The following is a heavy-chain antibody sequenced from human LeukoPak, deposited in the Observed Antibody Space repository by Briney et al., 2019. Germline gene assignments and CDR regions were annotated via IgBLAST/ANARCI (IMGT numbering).Heavy chain of an antibody. Sequence: GASVNVSCKASGGTFSSYAINWVRQAPGQGLEWMGGIIPFFGTAKYAQKFQGRVTITADESTSTAYMELSSLRSDDTAVYYCARGPPNWGYDYWGPGTLVTVSS. CDR1: GGTFSSYA. CDR3: ARGPPNWGYDY. J-gene: IGHJ4*02. D-gene: IGHD7-27*01. CDR2: IIPFFGTA. V-gene: IGHV1-69*13.